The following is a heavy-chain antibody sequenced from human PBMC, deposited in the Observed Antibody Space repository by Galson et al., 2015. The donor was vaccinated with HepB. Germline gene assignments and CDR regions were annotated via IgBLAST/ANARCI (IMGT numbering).Heavy chain of an antibody. CDR3: TRSSDVVSTYY. Sequence: ETLSLTCTVSGDSISSSTYYWGWIRQPPGKGLEWIGSMYYSGSTYYNPSLKSRITISVDTSKSLSSLNLRSVTAADTAVYYCTRSSDVVSTYYWGQGTLVTVSS. CDR2: MYYSGST. CDR1: GDSISSSTYY. J-gene: IGHJ4*02. D-gene: IGHD5/OR15-5a*01. V-gene: IGHV4-39*01.